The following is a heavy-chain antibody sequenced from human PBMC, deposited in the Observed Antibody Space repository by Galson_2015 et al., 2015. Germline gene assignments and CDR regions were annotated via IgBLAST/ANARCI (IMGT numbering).Heavy chain of an antibody. D-gene: IGHD2-15*01. CDR2: INPNSGGT. CDR3: ARGMDIVVVVAATPWDDYYGMDV. J-gene: IGHJ6*02. Sequence: SVKVSCKASGNTFTGYYMHWVRQAPGQGLEWMGWINPNSGGTNYAQKFQGWVTMTRDTSISTAYMELSRLRSDDTAVYYCARGMDIVVVVAATPWDDYYGMDVWGQGTTVTVSS. V-gene: IGHV1-2*04. CDR1: GNTFTGYY.